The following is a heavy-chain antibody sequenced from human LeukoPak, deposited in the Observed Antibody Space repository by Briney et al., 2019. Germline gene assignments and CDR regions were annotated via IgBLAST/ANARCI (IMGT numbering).Heavy chain of an antibody. D-gene: IGHD1-26*01. Sequence: GGSLRLSCAASGFTFSSYWISWVRQAPGKGLEWVANIKQDGSEKYYVDSVKGRFTISRDNAKNSLYLQMNSLRAEDTAVYYCARDPSGSYGPFDYWGQGTLVTVSS. V-gene: IGHV3-7*01. J-gene: IGHJ4*02. CDR1: GFTFSSYW. CDR3: ARDPSGSYGPFDY. CDR2: IKQDGSEK.